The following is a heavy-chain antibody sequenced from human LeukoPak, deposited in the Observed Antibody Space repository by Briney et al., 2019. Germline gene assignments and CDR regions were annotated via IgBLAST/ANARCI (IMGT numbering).Heavy chain of an antibody. CDR1: GGSFSSYY. Sequence: PSETLSLTCAVYGGSFSSYYWSWIRQSPEKGLEWIGEFNHSGSTNYNPSLKSRVTISVDTSENQFSLKLSSVTAADTAVYYCARGYGTPNDASDIWGQGTMVTVSS. J-gene: IGHJ3*02. V-gene: IGHV4-34*01. D-gene: IGHD3-10*01. CDR2: FNHSGST. CDR3: ARGYGTPNDASDI.